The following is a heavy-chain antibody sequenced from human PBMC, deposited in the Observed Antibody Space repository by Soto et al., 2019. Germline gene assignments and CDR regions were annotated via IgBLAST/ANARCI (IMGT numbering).Heavy chain of an antibody. V-gene: IGHV4-30-2*01. D-gene: IGHD3-22*01. CDR3: AGSGYHHNSGMDV. CDR1: GGSISSGGYS. CDR2: IYHSGST. J-gene: IGHJ6*02. Sequence: SETLSLTCAVSGGSISSGGYSWSWIRQPPGKGLEWIGYIYHSGSTYYNPSLKSRVTISVDRSKNQFSLKLSSVTAADTAVYYCAGSGYHHNSGMDVWGQGTTVTVPS.